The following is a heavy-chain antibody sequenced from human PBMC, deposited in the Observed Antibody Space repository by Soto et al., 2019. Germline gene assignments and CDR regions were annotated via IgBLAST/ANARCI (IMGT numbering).Heavy chain of an antibody. V-gene: IGHV3-48*03. CDR3: ASGIDD. CDR1: GFGFSSYE. J-gene: IGHJ4*02. Sequence: VGSLRLSCVASGFGFSSYEMTWIRQAPGKGLEWISYISSSGSATYYADSVKGRFTISRDNAQHSVYLQMNSLRADDTALYFCASGIDDWGQGTLVTVSS. CDR2: ISSSGSAT.